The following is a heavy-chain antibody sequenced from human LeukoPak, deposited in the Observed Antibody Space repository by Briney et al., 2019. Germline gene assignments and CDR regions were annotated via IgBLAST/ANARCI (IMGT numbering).Heavy chain of an antibody. J-gene: IGHJ4*02. CDR2: ISYDGSNK. Sequence: GGSLGLSCEASGFTFSSYAMHWVRQAPGEGLEWVAVISYDGSNKYYADSVKGRFTISRDNSKNTLYLQMNSLRAEDTAVYYCANALFDSSGIDYWGQGTLVTVSS. D-gene: IGHD3-22*01. CDR3: ANALFDSSGIDY. CDR1: GFTFSSYA. V-gene: IGHV3-30*18.